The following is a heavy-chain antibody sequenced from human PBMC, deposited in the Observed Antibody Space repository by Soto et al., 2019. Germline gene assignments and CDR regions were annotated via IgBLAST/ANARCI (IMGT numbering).Heavy chain of an antibody. J-gene: IGHJ4*02. V-gene: IGHV1-18*01. CDR1: GYTFTNYG. Sequence: QVQLVQSGAEVKKPGASVKVSCKASGYTFTNYGIGWVRQAPGQGLEWMGWISAYSGSTKFAQKLQRRVTMTTDTSTTTAYMELLSLTSDDTAVYYCARDFTKSSSWPYYFDYWGQGTLVTVSS. CDR3: ARDFTKSSSWPYYFDY. D-gene: IGHD6-13*01. CDR2: ISAYSGST.